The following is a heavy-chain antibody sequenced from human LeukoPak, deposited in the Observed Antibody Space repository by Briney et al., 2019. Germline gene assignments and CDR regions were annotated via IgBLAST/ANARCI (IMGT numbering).Heavy chain of an antibody. J-gene: IGHJ4*02. D-gene: IGHD3-22*01. CDR1: GGSVSSGNYY. V-gene: IGHV4-61*01. CDR2: IYYSGST. Sequence: PSEILSLTCTVSGGSVSSGNYYWSWIRQPPGKGLDWIGYIYYSGSTNYNPSLKSRVTISVDTSKNQFSLRLSSVTAADTAVYYCARDPSGYFSYWGQGTLATVSS. CDR3: ARDPSGYFSY.